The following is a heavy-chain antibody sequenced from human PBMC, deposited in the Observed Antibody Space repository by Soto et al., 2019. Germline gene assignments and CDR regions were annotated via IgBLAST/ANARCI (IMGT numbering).Heavy chain of an antibody. J-gene: IGHJ4*02. CDR2: ISYDGSNK. Sequence: PGGSLRLSCAASGFTFSSYAMHWVRQAPGKGLEWVAVISYDGSNKYYADSVKGRFTISRDNSKNTLYLQMNSLRAEDTAVYYCASPIAAAGTSWGQGTLVTVSS. D-gene: IGHD6-13*01. CDR3: ASPIAAAGTS. CDR1: GFTFSSYA. V-gene: IGHV3-30-3*01.